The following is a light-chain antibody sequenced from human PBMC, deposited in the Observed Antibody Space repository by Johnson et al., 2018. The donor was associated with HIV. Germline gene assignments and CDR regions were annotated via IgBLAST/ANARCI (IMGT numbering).Light chain of an antibody. CDR3: ATWDRSLTIGGV. Sequence: QSLLTQPPSVSAAPGQKVTISCSGSSSNIGNNYVSWYQQLPGTAPKLLIYDNNKRPSGIPDRFSGSKSGTSATLGITGLQTGDEADYYCATWDRSLTIGGVIGTGTKVTVL. V-gene: IGLV1-51*01. J-gene: IGLJ1*01. CDR2: DNN. CDR1: SSNIGNNY.